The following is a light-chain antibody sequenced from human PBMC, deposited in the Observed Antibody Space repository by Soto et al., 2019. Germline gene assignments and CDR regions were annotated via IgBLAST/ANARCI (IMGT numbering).Light chain of an antibody. V-gene: IGKV3-11*01. Sequence: GRRAGLSGKASQSGSSYLAWYQQKPGQAPRLLIYDASNRATGIPARFSGSGSGTDFTLTISSLEPEDFAAYYCQQYSDSPLTFGGGTKVDIK. CDR3: QQYSDSPLT. J-gene: IGKJ4*01. CDR2: DAS. CDR1: QSGSSY.